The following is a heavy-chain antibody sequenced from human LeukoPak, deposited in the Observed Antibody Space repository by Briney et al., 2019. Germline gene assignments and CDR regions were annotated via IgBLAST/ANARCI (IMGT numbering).Heavy chain of an antibody. CDR3: ARGGYSYVIDY. J-gene: IGHJ4*02. V-gene: IGHV4-59*01. D-gene: IGHD5-18*01. CDR2: IYYSGST. Sequence: SETLSLTCTVSGGSISSYYWSWIRQPPGKGLEWIGYIYYSGSTNYNPSLKSRVTISVDTSKNQFSLKLSSVTAADTAMYYCARGGYSYVIDYWGQGTLVTVAS. CDR1: GGSISSYY.